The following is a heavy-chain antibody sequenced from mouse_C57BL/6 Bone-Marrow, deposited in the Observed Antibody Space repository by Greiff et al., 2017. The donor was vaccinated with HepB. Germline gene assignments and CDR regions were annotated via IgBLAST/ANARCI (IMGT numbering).Heavy chain of an antibody. CDR1: GYTFTSYW. V-gene: IGHV1-50*01. D-gene: IGHD1-1*01. CDR3: ARPYYYGRLVYAMDY. Sequence: QVHVKQPGAELVKPGASVKLSCKASGYTFTSYWMQWVKQRPGQGLEWIGEIDPSDSYTNYNQKFKGKATLTVDTSSSTAYMQLSSLTSEDSAVYYCARPYYYGRLVYAMDYWGQGTSVTVSS. CDR2: IDPSDSYT. J-gene: IGHJ4*01.